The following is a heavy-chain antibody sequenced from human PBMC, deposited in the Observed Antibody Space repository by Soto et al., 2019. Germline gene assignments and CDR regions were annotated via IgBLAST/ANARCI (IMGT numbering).Heavy chain of an antibody. Sequence: PEGSLRLSCAASGFTFSRYGVHWVRQAPGKGLEWVSIISYDGSRTYYADSVKGRFTISRDNSKNTVFLQMDSLRAEDTAVYYCAKNLLEEPADYYDTKADALDTWGQGTMVTVSS. CDR2: ISYDGSRT. D-gene: IGHD3-22*01. CDR3: AKNLLEEPADYYDTKADALDT. CDR1: GFTFSRYG. J-gene: IGHJ3*02. V-gene: IGHV3-33*06.